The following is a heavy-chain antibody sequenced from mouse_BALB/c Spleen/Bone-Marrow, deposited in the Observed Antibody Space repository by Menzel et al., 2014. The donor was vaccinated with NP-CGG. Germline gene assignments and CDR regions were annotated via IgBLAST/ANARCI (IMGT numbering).Heavy chain of an antibody. D-gene: IGHD1-1*01. Sequence: EVKLMESGPELVKPGASVKMSCKASGYTFTSYVMHWVKQKPGQGLEWIGYINPYNDGTKYNEKFKGKATLTSDKSSSTAYMELSSLTSEDSAVYYCARPYYYGSSGDSWFAYWGQGTLVTVSA. CDR3: ARPYYYGSSGDSWFAY. CDR2: INPYNDGT. V-gene: IGHV1-14*01. CDR1: GYTFTSYV. J-gene: IGHJ3*01.